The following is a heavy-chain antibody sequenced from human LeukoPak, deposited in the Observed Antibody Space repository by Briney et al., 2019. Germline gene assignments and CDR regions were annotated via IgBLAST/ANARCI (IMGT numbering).Heavy chain of an antibody. Sequence: PSETLSLTCTVSGGSISSYYWSWIRQPPGKGLEWIGYIYYSGSTNYNPSLKSRVTISVDTSKNQFSLKLSSVTAADTAVYYCARASSITGTTRGPRPFDPWGQGTLVTVSS. V-gene: IGHV4-59*12. CDR3: ARASSITGTTRGPRPFDP. CDR1: GGSISSYY. CDR2: IYYSGST. D-gene: IGHD1-20*01. J-gene: IGHJ5*02.